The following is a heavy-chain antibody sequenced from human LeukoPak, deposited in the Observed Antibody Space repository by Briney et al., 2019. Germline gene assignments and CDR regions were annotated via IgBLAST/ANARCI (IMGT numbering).Heavy chain of an antibody. J-gene: IGHJ3*02. CDR3: ARDLHSSLDAFDI. V-gene: IGHV1-8*01. D-gene: IGHD6-13*01. CDR1: GYTFTSYD. CDR2: MNPNSGNT. Sequence: ASVKVSCKASGYTFTSYDINWVRQATGQGLEWMGWMNPNSGNTGYAQKFQGRVTMTRDMSTSTVYMELSSLRSEDTAVYYCARDLHSSLDAFDIWGQGTMVTVSS.